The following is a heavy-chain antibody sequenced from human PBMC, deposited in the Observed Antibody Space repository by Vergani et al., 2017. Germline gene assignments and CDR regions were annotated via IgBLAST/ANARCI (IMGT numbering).Heavy chain of an antibody. CDR1: GFNFRPYT. Sequence: EVQLVESGGGLVQPGGSVRLSCVASGFNFRPYTMNWVRQGPGKGLEWVSGISWNSNSIGYADSVKGRFTISRDNAKNSLYLQMNSLRAEDTALYYCAKNLVTSSAGGWFDPWRQGTLVTVSS. CDR2: ISWNSNSI. J-gene: IGHJ5*02. V-gene: IGHV3-9*01. CDR3: AKNLVTSSAGGWFDP. D-gene: IGHD6-6*01.